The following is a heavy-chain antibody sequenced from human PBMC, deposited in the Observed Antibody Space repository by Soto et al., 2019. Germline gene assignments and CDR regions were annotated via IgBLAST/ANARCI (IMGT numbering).Heavy chain of an antibody. D-gene: IGHD6-6*01. J-gene: IGHJ6*02. CDR2: ISYDGSNK. CDR1: GFTFSSYA. Sequence: EGSLRLSCAASGFTFSSYAMHWVRQAPGKGLEWVAVISYDGSNKYYADSVKGRFTISRDNSKTTLYLQMNSLRAEDTAVYYCARDLIRGSSFAYYYYGMDVWGQGTTVTVSS. CDR3: ARDLIRGSSFAYYYYGMDV. V-gene: IGHV3-30-3*01.